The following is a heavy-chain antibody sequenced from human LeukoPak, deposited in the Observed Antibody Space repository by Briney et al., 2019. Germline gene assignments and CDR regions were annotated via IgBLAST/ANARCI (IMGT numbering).Heavy chain of an antibody. CDR1: GFTLSSYA. Sequence: PGGCLRLSCAPSGFTLSSYAMTWVRQAPGKGLEWVSGISGSGGSTLYADSVKGRFTISRDNSKNTLYLRMNSLRAEDTAVYYCAKGGRWDYYDSSHWGQGTMVTVSS. V-gene: IGHV3-23*01. D-gene: IGHD3-22*01. CDR2: ISGSGGST. CDR3: AKGGRWDYYDSSH. J-gene: IGHJ3*01.